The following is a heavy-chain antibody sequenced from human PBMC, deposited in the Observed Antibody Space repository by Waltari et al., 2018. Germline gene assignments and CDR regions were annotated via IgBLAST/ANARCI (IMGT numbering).Heavy chain of an antibody. Sequence: QLQLQESGPRLVRPSETLSLICRVSGVSITSNRHYWAWIRQSPGQGLEWIGTVSFSVTTYSSPSLKSRVSVSRDTSKNQVSLILGSVTAADMAVYYCATYIGASVGTAAFDVWGQGTMVTVSS. J-gene: IGHJ3*01. V-gene: IGHV4-39*01. CDR1: GVSITSNRHY. D-gene: IGHD5-12*01. CDR2: VSFSVTT. CDR3: ATYIGASVGTAAFDV.